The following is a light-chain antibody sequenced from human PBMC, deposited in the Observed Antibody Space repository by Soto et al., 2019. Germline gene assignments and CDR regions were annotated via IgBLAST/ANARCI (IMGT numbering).Light chain of an antibody. CDR2: GNN. CDR3: QSYDSSLSAGV. J-gene: IGLJ3*02. CDR1: SPNIGTGYD. Sequence: QSVLTQPPSVSGAPGLRVTISCTGSSPNIGTGYDVHWYQQLPGTAPKLLIYGNNNRPSGVPDRFSGSKSGTSASLAITGLQDEDEADYYCQSYDSSLSAGVFGGGTKLTVL. V-gene: IGLV1-40*01.